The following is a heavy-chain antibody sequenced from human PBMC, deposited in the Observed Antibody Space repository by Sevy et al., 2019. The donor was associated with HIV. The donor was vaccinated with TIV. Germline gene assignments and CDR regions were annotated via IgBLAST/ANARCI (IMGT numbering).Heavy chain of an antibody. D-gene: IGHD2-2*01. CDR2: IKVDGSEK. V-gene: IGHV3-7*03. CDR3: ARDCSSTSCLWGLDV. J-gene: IGHJ6*02. Sequence: GGSLRLSCAVSGFTFRSYWMSWVRQAPGKGLEGVAHIKVDGSEKYHVDSMKGRFTISRDNAKNSLFLQMNSLRVEDTAVYYCARDCSSTSCLWGLDVWGQGTAVTVSS. CDR1: GFTFRSYW.